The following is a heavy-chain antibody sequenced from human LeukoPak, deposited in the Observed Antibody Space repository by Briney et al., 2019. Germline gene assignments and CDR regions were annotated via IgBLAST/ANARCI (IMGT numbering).Heavy chain of an antibody. J-gene: IGHJ4*02. Sequence: SETLSLTCTVSGGSISSYYWSWIRQPPGKGLEGIGYIYYSGSTNYNPSLKSRVTISVDTSKNQFSLKLSSVTAADTAVYYCASHSSSWYAQLDYWGQGTLVTVSS. V-gene: IGHV4-59*01. CDR2: IYYSGST. CDR3: ASHSSSWYAQLDY. CDR1: GGSISSYY. D-gene: IGHD6-13*01.